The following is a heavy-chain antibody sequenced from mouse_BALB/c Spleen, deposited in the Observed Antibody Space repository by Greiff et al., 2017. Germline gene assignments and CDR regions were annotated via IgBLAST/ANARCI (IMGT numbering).Heavy chain of an antibody. J-gene: IGHJ3*01. V-gene: IGHV5-4*02. CDR3: AREGGIITTVVETPFAY. D-gene: IGHD1-1*01. Sequence: EVHLVESGGGLVKPGGSLKLSCAASGFTFSDYYMYWVRQTPEKRLEWVATISDGGSYTYYPDSVKGRFTISRDNAKNNLYLQMSSLKSEDTAMYYCAREGGIITTVVETPFAYWGQGTLVTVSA. CDR2: ISDGGSYT. CDR1: GFTFSDYY.